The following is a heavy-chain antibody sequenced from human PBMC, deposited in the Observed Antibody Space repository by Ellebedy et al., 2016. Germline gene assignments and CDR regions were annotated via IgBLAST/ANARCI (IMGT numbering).Heavy chain of an antibody. J-gene: IGHJ4*02. CDR2: ISGSGVTT. D-gene: IGHD3-22*01. CDR3: VRLHSGVYHYFRY. CDR1: GFTFSNYA. V-gene: IGHV3-23*01. Sequence: GGSLRLSXEASGFTFSNYAMSWVRQVPGKGLEWVSAISGSGVTTYYADSVKGRLTISRDNSKNTLYLQMNSLRVEDTAVYYCVRLHSGVYHYFRYWGQGTLVTVSS.